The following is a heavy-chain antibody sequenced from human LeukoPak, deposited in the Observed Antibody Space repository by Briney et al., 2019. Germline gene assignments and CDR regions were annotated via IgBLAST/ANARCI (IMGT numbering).Heavy chain of an antibody. J-gene: IGHJ4*02. D-gene: IGHD3-10*01. V-gene: IGHV1-24*01. CDR3: ASPNNPLWFGELLYSY. CDR1: GYTLTELS. Sequence: ASVKVSCKVSGYTLTELSMHWVRQAPGKGLEWMGGFDPEDGETIYAQKFQGRVTITADESTSTAYMELSSLRSEDTAVYYCASPNNPLWFGELLYSYWGQGTLVTVSS. CDR2: FDPEDGET.